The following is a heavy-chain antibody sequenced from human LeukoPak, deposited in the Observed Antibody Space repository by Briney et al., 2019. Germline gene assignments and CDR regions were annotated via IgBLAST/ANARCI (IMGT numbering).Heavy chain of an antibody. D-gene: IGHD1-7*01. V-gene: IGHV5-51*01. CDR3: ARQTNWNSIDY. Sequence: GESLKISCKGSGYSFATYWIGWVRQMPGKGLEWMGFIYPDDSDTRYSPSFQGQVTISADKSTSTAYLQWNSLQASDTAIFYCARQTNWNSIDYWGQGTPVTVSS. CDR2: IYPDDSDT. CDR1: GYSFATYW. J-gene: IGHJ4*01.